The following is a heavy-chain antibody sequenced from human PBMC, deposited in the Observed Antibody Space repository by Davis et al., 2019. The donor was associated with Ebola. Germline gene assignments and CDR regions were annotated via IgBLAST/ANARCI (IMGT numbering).Heavy chain of an antibody. CDR3: ARGRGNGYSGYRRAFDY. CDR2: ITHSGST. CDR1: GGSFSGYY. D-gene: IGHD5-12*01. Sequence: MPSETLSLTCAVYGGSFSGYYWSWIRQPPGKGLEWIGEITHSGSTHYNPSLKSRVTISVDTSKNQFSLRLSSVTAADTAVYSCARGRGNGYSGYRRAFDYWGQGTLVTVSS. V-gene: IGHV4-34*01. J-gene: IGHJ4*02.